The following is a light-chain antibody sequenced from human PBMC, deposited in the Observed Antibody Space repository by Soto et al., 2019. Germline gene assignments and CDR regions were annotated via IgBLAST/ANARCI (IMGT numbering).Light chain of an antibody. V-gene: IGKV3-11*01. Sequence: EIVLTQAPTTLSFSPGERATLSCRASQTVTKYLAWYQQKPGQAPRLLIYDTSNRATGIPARFSGSGSGTDFTLTISGLQPDDFAVYFCQQRSNSPFTFGPGTTVDFK. CDR1: QTVTKY. J-gene: IGKJ3*01. CDR3: QQRSNSPFT. CDR2: DTS.